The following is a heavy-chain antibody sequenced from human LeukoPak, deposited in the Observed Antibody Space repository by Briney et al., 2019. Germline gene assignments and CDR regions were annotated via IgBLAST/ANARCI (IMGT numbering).Heavy chain of an antibody. CDR3: ARDMRLRAFDI. J-gene: IGHJ3*02. CDR1: GFTFSSYS. V-gene: IGHV3-21*01. D-gene: IGHD2-2*01. Sequence: GGSLRLSCAASGFTFSSYSMNWVRQAPGKGLEWVSSISSSSSYIYYADSVRGRFTISRDNAKNSLYLQMNSLRAEDTAVYYCARDMRLRAFDIWGQGTMVTVSS. CDR2: ISSSSSYI.